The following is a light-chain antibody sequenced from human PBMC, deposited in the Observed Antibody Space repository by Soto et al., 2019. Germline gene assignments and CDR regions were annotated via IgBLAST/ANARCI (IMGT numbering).Light chain of an antibody. CDR3: SSNTRNNFFV. Sequence: QSVLTQPASVSGSPGQSITISCSGTSDDISTYNYVSWYQQHPGKAPKLIIYEVGDRPSGLSNRFSGSKSGDTASLTISRLQTEDEADYYCSSNTRNNFFVFGTWTKLTVL. V-gene: IGLV2-14*01. J-gene: IGLJ1*01. CDR2: EVG. CDR1: SDDISTYNY.